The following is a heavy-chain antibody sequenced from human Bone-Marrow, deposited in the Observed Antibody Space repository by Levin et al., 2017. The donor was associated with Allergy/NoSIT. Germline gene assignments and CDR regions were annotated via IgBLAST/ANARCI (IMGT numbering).Heavy chain of an antibody. CDR2: IRSKNDGGTT. CDR1: GFTFNIAW. CDR3: TADGSSWYEGEYYFDS. D-gene: IGHD6-13*01. Sequence: GGSLRLSCAASGFTFNIAWMSWVRQAPGKGLEWLGRIRSKNDGGTTDYAAPVKGRFSISRDDSKNTLYLQMNSLKIEDTAVYYCTADGSSWYEGEYYFDSWGQGTLVTVSS. V-gene: IGHV3-15*01. J-gene: IGHJ4*02.